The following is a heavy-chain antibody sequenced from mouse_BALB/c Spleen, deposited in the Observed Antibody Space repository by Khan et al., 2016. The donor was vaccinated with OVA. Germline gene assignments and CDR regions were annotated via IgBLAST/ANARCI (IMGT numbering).Heavy chain of an antibody. V-gene: IGHV1S137*01. J-gene: IGHJ3*01. Sequence: QVQLQQSGAELVRPGVSVKISCKGSGYTFTDFTMHWVKQSHAKSLEWIGVVNTYYGDATYNQKFKGKATMTVDKSSTTAYMELARLTSEDSAIXSCGRGGGGDRFAYWGQGTLVTVSA. CDR3: GRGGGGDRFAY. CDR2: VNTYYGDA. CDR1: GYTFTDFT.